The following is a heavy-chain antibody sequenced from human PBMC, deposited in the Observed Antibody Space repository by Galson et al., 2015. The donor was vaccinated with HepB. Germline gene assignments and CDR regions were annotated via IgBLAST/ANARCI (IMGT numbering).Heavy chain of an antibody. CDR2: INPSDVTT. CDR1: GYTFTTHY. V-gene: IGHV1-46*01. CDR3: ARDNGGWGKDY. Sequence: SVKVSCKASGYTFTTHYVNWVRQAPGQGLEWMGIINPSDVTTGYAQKFQGRITMTRDTSTSTFYMELRGLRSEDTAVYYCARDNGGWGKDYWGQGTLVTVSS. J-gene: IGHJ4*02. D-gene: IGHD2-8*01.